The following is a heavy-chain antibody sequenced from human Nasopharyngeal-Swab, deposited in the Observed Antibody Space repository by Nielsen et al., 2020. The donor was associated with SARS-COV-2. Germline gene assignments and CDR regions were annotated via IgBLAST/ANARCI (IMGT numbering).Heavy chain of an antibody. D-gene: IGHD3-22*01. CDR3: ARGGPTYYYDSSGYYYEGEGY. V-gene: IGHV3-7*03. CDR2: IKHDGSEK. Sequence: VRQAPGKGLEWVANIKHDGSEKYYVDSVKDRFTISRDNAKNSLFLEMHSLRAEDTAVYYCARGGPTYYYDSSGYYYEGEGYWGQGTLVTVSS. J-gene: IGHJ4*02.